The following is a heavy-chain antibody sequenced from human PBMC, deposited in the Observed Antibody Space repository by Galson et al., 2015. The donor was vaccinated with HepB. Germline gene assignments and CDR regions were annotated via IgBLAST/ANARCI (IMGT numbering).Heavy chain of an antibody. CDR2: ISAYNGDT. Sequence: SVKVSCKASGYSFTAYGISWVRQAPGQGLEWIGGISAYNGDTNYPQKLQGRVTMTTDTSTSTAYMELRSLRSDDTAVYYCARADHRSYNYYYGMDVWGQGTTVTVSS. CDR3: ARADHRSYNYYYGMDV. CDR1: GYSFTAYG. V-gene: IGHV1-18*01. J-gene: IGHJ6*02. D-gene: IGHD1-14*01.